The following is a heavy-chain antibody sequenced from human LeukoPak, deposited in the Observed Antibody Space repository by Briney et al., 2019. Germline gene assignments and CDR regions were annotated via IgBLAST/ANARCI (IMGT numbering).Heavy chain of an antibody. J-gene: IGHJ6*03. CDR3: ARGFFPDIVVVPAAISYYMDV. Sequence: ASVKVSCKASGYTFTGYYMHWVRQAPGQGLEWMGWINPNSGGTNYAQKFQGRVTMNRDTPISTAHKEPSVLESDDTAVYYCARGFFPDIVVVPAAISYYMDVWGKGTTVTVSS. D-gene: IGHD2-2*01. CDR1: GYTFTGYY. CDR2: INPNSGGT. V-gene: IGHV1-2*02.